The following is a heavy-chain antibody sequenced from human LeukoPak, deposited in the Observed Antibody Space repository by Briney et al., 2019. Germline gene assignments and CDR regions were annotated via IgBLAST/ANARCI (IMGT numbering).Heavy chain of an antibody. V-gene: IGHV3-21*06. D-gene: IGHD3-16*01. Sequence: PGGSLRLSCAASGFTFSSYSMNWVRQAPGKGLKWVSSISSSSNYIYYADSVKGRFTISRDNARNSLFLQMNSLRVEDTAVYYCASQSYARFDPWGQGTLVTVSS. CDR3: ASQSYARFDP. CDR1: GFTFSSYS. CDR2: ISSSSNYI. J-gene: IGHJ5*02.